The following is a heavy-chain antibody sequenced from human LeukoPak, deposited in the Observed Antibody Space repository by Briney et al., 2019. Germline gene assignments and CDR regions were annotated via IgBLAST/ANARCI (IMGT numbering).Heavy chain of an antibody. Sequence: ASVKVSCKVSGYTLTELSMHWVRQAPGKGLEWMGGFDPEDGETIYAQEFQGRVTMTEDTSTDTAYMELSSLRSEDTGVYYCATADYDFWSGTKPPLFDYWGQGTLVTVSS. J-gene: IGHJ4*02. CDR2: FDPEDGET. CDR3: ATADYDFWSGTKPPLFDY. V-gene: IGHV1-24*01. CDR1: GYTLTELS. D-gene: IGHD3-3*01.